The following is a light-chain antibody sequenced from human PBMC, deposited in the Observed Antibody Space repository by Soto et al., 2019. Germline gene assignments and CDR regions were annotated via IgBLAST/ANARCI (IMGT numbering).Light chain of an antibody. CDR3: SSYSSSITPV. Sequence: QSALTQPASVSGSPGQSITISCTGTSSDVGGYNYVSWYQQHPGKAPKLMIYEVTNRPSGVSNRFSGSKSGNTASLTISGRQAEYEADSYCSSYSSSITPVFGGGTKLTVL. CDR2: EVT. CDR1: SSDVGGYNY. J-gene: IGLJ3*02. V-gene: IGLV2-14*01.